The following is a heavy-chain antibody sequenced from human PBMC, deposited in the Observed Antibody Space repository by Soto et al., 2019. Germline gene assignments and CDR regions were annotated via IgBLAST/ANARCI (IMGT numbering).Heavy chain of an antibody. CDR3: ARVAYCSGGSCFYPFDY. J-gene: IGHJ4*02. D-gene: IGHD2-15*01. CDR1: GYTFTSYG. Sequence: ASVKVSCKASGYTFTSYGISWVRQAPGQGLEWMGWISAYNGNTNYAQKLQGRVTMTTDTSTSTAYMELRSLRSDDTAVYYCARVAYCSGGSCFYPFDYWGQGTLVTVSS. CDR2: ISAYNGNT. V-gene: IGHV1-18*01.